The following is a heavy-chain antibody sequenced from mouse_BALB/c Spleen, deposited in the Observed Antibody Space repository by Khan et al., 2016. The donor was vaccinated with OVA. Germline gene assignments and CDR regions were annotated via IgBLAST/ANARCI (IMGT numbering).Heavy chain of an antibody. V-gene: IGHV5-6*01. CDR2: ISSDGDYP. J-gene: IGHJ3*01. D-gene: IGHD4-1*01. CDR1: GFTFSSYS. Sequence: EVELVESGGDLVKPGGSLKLSCAASGFTFSSYSMSWVRQTPDKRLEWVATISSDGDYPYYPDSVQGRFTISRDNAKNTLYLQMSSLKSEDTAMYYCASHLTGSFAYWGQGTLVTVSA. CDR3: ASHLTGSFAY.